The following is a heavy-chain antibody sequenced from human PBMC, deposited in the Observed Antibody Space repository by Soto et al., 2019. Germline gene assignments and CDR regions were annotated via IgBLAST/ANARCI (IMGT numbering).Heavy chain of an antibody. D-gene: IGHD3-9*01. J-gene: IGHJ4*02. CDR1: GFTFSHYA. Sequence: QVQLVESGGGVVHPGRSLRLSCAASGFTFSHYAMHWVRQAPGKGLEWVTLISHDGSNKYYADSVKGRFTISRDDSQNTLYLQMNSLRAEDTAVYYCARERTGFYISNWGQGTLVTVSS. V-gene: IGHV3-30-3*01. CDR2: ISHDGSNK. CDR3: ARERTGFYISN.